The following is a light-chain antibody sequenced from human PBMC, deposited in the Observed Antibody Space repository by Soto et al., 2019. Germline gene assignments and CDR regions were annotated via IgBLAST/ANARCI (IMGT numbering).Light chain of an antibody. CDR2: GAS. CDR1: QSVSSN. Sequence: EIVMTQSPATLSVSPGERATLSCRASQSVSSNLAWYQQKPGQAPRLLIYGASTRATVIPARFSGSGSGTEFTLTISSLQYEDCAVYYCQQYNNWPPWTFGQGTKVEIK. CDR3: QQYNNWPPWT. J-gene: IGKJ1*01. V-gene: IGKV3-15*01.